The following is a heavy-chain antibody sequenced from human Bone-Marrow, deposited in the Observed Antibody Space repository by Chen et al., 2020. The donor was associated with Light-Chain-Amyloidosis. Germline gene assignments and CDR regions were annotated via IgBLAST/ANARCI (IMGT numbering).Heavy chain of an antibody. Sequence: DVRLVESGGGLVQPGGYLRLSCAASGFTSSDYWMSWVRQSPGKGLEWVANVRQDVSEKDYAASVKGRFTISRDDAKNSVYLQMNNLRAEDTAVYYCARDRTLFGVAQYYFDYWGQGTRVTVSS. CDR1: GFTSSDYW. D-gene: IGHD3-3*01. CDR3: ARDRTLFGVAQYYFDY. J-gene: IGHJ4*02. V-gene: IGHV3-7*03. CDR2: VRQDVSEK.